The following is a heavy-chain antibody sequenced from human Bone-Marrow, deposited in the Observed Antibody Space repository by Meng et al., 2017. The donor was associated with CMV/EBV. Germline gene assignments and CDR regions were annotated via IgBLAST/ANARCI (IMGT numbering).Heavy chain of an antibody. CDR3: AKGVGGYYYGMDV. V-gene: IGHV3-30*02. CDR1: GFTFSSYG. D-gene: IGHD4-23*01. J-gene: IGHJ6*02. CDR2: IRYDGSNK. Sequence: GGTLRLTCAASGFTFSSYGMHWVRQAPGKGLEWVAFIRYDGSNKYYADSVKGRFTISRDNSKNTLYLQMNSLRAGDTAVYYCAKGVGGYYYGMDVWGQGTTVTVSS.